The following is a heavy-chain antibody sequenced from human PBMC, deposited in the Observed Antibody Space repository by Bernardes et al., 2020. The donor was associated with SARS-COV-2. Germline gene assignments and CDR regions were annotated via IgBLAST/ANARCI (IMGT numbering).Heavy chain of an antibody. J-gene: IGHJ6*02. CDR2: INSNGGST. CDR3: ARDLLRDTAMVTVGWDV. D-gene: IGHD5-18*01. V-gene: IGHV3-20*01. Sequence: GGSLRLSCAASGFTFGDYAMSWVRQAPGKGLEWVSAINSNGGSTAYSDSVKGRFTISRDNAKNSLYLQMNSLRAEDTALYHCARDLLRDTAMVTVGWDVWSQGTTVTVSS. CDR1: GFTFGDYA.